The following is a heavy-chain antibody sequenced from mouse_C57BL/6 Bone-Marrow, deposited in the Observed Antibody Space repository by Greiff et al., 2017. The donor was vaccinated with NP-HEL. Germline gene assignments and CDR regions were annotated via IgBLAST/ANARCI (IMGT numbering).Heavy chain of an antibody. J-gene: IGHJ2*01. CDR1: GYSFTRYY. V-gene: IGHV1-66*01. Sequence: VQLQQSGPELVQPGASVKISCKASGYSFTRYYIHWVKPRPGQGLEWIGWIYPGSGNTKYNEKFKGKATLTADTSSSTAYMQRSSLTSEDSAVYYCARWGDFDYWGQGTTLTVSS. CDR2: IYPGSGNT. CDR3: ARWGDFDY.